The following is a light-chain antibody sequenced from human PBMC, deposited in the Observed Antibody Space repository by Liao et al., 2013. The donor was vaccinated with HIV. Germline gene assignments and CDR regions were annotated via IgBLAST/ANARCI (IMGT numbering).Light chain of an antibody. J-gene: IGLJ3*02. V-gene: IGLV3-1*01. CDR2: QDN. CDR3: QTWDKYTYWV. CDR1: NLGEKS. Sequence: SYDLTQPPSVSVFSGQTASISCSGDNLGEKSASWYQQRPGQSPVLVIYQDNKRPSGIPERFSGSNSGNTATLTISGAQAMDEADYYCQTWDKYTYWVFGGGTKLTVL.